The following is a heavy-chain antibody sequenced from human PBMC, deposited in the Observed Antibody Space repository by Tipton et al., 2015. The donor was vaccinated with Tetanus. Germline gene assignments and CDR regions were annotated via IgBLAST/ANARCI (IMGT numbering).Heavy chain of an antibody. CDR3: AKDVFVRAGSYPGWFDP. Sequence: QSGAEVKKPGSSVKVSCKASGGGFSKFAISWLRQAPGQGVGLMGTIIPALSTTTYEQKFRGRITITADGSTSTAYMELSSLRAEDTALYYCAKDVFVRAGSYPGWFDPWGQGTLVSVSS. D-gene: IGHD3-9*01. CDR1: GGGFSKFA. J-gene: IGHJ5*02. V-gene: IGHV1-69*15. CDR2: IIPALSTT.